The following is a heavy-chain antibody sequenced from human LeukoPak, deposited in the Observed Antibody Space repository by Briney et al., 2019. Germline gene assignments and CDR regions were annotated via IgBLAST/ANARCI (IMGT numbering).Heavy chain of an antibody. D-gene: IGHD1-26*01. CDR2: ICTSGST. Sequence: SVTLSLTCTVSGFSISSGSYYWSWIRQPAGKGLECIGRICTSGSTNYNPSLKSRVTISVDTTKNQFSLKLSSVTAADMAVYYCARNPHSGSYYGAFDIWGQGTMVTVSS. CDR1: GFSISSGSYY. CDR3: ARNPHSGSYYGAFDI. V-gene: IGHV4-61*02. J-gene: IGHJ3*02.